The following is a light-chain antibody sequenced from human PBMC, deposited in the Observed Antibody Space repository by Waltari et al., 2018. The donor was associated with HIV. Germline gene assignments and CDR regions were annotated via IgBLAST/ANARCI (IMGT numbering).Light chain of an antibody. CDR3: QQYNSDFYT. CDR2: KAS. CDR1: QNVDTW. V-gene: IGKV1-5*03. J-gene: IGKJ2*01. Sequence: IQMTQSPSILSASVGDRVTITCRASQNVDTWWAWYQQRPGRAPKLLIYKASTLEYGVPARFSGRGSGTNFTLTINSLHPDDFATYYCQQYNSDFYTFGLGTRLDLK.